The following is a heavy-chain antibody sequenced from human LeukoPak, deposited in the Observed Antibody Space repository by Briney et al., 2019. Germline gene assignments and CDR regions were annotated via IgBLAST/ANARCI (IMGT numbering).Heavy chain of an antibody. Sequence: SQTLSLTCTVSGYSISSGYYWGWIRQPPGKGLEWIGSIYHSGSTYYNPSLKSRVTISVDTSKNQFSLKLSSVTAADTAVYYCARSKVDYGFDYWGQGTLVTVSS. V-gene: IGHV4-38-2*02. CDR2: IYHSGST. J-gene: IGHJ4*02. CDR3: ARSKVDYGFDY. CDR1: GYSISSGYY. D-gene: IGHD4-17*01.